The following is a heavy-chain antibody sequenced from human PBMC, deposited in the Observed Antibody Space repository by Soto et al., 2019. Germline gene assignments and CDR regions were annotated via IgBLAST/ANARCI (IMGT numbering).Heavy chain of an antibody. V-gene: IGHV1-69*06. CDR3: ARAKRSGYDRGDSYYHTMDV. D-gene: IGHD3-3*01. CDR1: GGTSSNFV. J-gene: IGHJ6*02. CDR2: ILPMFGAV. Sequence: QMQLVQSGAEVKNSGSSVKVSCKASGGTSSNFVITWVRQVPGQGLEWLGGILPMFGAVKYAQKFQDRLTITADSSTKTASMELGSLRSEDTAVYYCARAKRSGYDRGDSYYHTMDVWGHGTTVTVS.